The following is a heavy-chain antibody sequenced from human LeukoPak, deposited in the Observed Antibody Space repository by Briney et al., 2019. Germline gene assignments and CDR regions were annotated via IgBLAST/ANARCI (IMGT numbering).Heavy chain of an antibody. D-gene: IGHD6-19*01. CDR1: GFSINNYW. J-gene: IGHJ5*02. CDR3: ARQAGVT. CDR2: IKGDASEK. Sequence: GGSLRLSCAVSGFSINNYWMTWYRQTPGKGLECVAHIKGDASEKHYVDSVKGRFTISRDNAENSLYLQMDSLRAEDTAVYYCARQAGVTWGQGTLVTVSS. V-gene: IGHV3-7*01.